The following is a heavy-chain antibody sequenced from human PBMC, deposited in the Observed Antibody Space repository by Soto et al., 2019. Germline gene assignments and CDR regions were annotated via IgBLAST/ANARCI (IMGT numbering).Heavy chain of an antibody. CDR3: ARDRGGYSGYEGSAFDI. V-gene: IGHV3-13*01. Sequence: GGSLRLSCAASGFTFSSYDMHWVRQATGKGLEWVSAIGTAGDTYYPGSVKGRFTISRENAKNSLYLQMNSLRAGDTAVYYGARDRGGYSGYEGSAFDIWGQGTMVTVSS. CDR2: IGTAGDT. J-gene: IGHJ3*02. D-gene: IGHD5-12*01. CDR1: GFTFSSYD.